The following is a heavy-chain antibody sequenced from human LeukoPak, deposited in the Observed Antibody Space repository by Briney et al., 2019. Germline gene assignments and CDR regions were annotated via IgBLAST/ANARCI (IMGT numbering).Heavy chain of an antibody. V-gene: IGHV4-59*01. J-gene: IGHJ3*02. CDR2: IFYSGST. Sequence: SETLSLTCTVSGGFISSYYWSWIRQPPGKGLEWIGNIFYSGSTYYNPSLKSRVTIIVDTSKNQFSLKLSSVTAADTAVYYCARVESYPLRNAFDIWGQGTMVTVSS. D-gene: IGHD1-14*01. CDR3: ARVESYPLRNAFDI. CDR1: GGFISSYY.